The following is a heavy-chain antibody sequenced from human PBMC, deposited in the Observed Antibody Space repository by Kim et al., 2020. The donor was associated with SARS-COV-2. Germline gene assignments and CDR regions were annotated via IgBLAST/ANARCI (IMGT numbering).Heavy chain of an antibody. J-gene: IGHJ4*01. CDR3: PSVVKNEMVRIPAFGY. V-gene: IGHV3-21*06. CDR2: ITSSSSYT. CDR1: GFSFGSKS. D-gene: IGHD5-18*01. Sequence: GGSLRLSCATSGFSFGSKSMHWVRQAPWNGLDCFSSITSSSSYTYYADPVKGRFPIPRASAKNSPSLAIHVVRATDTALYYWPSVVKNEMVRIPAFGYWG.